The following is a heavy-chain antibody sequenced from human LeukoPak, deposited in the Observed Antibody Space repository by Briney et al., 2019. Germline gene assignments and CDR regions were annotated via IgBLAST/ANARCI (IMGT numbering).Heavy chain of an antibody. Sequence: GASVKVSCKASGGTFSSYAISWVRRAPGQGLEWMGGIIPIFGTANYAQKFQGRVTITTDESTSTAYMELSSLRSEDTAVYYCASPARPWNYAWYYYYYYMDVWGKGTTVTVPS. CDR3: ASPARPWNYAWYYYYYYMDV. J-gene: IGHJ6*03. CDR2: IIPIFGTA. D-gene: IGHD1-7*01. CDR1: GGTFSSYA. V-gene: IGHV1-69*05.